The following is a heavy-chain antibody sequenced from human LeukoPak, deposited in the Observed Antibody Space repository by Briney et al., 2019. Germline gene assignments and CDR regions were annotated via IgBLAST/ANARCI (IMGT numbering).Heavy chain of an antibody. CDR3: ARLVSGSPYSAFDI. V-gene: IGHV1-2*02. D-gene: IGHD1-26*01. CDR1: GYTFTGYY. Sequence: ASVKVSCKASGYTFTGYYMHWVRQAPGQGLEWMGWINPNSGGTNYAQKFQDRVTMTRDTSISTAYMELSRLRSDDTAVYYCARLVSGSPYSAFDIWGQGTMVTVSS. J-gene: IGHJ3*02. CDR2: INPNSGGT.